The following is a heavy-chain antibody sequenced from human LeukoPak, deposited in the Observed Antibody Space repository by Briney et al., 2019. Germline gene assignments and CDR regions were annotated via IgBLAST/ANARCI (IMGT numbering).Heavy chain of an antibody. D-gene: IGHD6-13*01. CDR2: MNPNSGNT. CDR3: ARGVGSSSDYYYYMDV. CDR1: GYTFTSYD. Sequence: ASVKVSCKASGYTFTSYDINWVRQATGQGLEWMGWMNPNSGNTGYAQKFQGRVTMTRNTSISTAYMELSTLRSEDTAVYYCARGVGSSSDYYYYMDVWGKGTTVTVSS. J-gene: IGHJ6*03. V-gene: IGHV1-8*02.